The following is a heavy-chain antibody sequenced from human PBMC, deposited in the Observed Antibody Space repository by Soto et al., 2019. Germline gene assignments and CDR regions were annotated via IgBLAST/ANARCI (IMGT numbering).Heavy chain of an antibody. CDR1: GFIFSDYW. V-gene: IGHV3-7*01. J-gene: IGHJ4*02. Sequence: EVQLVESGGGLVQPGGSLRLSCAASGFIFSDYWMAWVRQAPGKGLEWVANIKDDGSRKYYMESAKGRITISRDNAKNSLFLQMNSLRVEDTAVYYCVSFEAIGSWGQGTLVTVSS. CDR2: IKDDGSRK. CDR3: VSFEAIGS.